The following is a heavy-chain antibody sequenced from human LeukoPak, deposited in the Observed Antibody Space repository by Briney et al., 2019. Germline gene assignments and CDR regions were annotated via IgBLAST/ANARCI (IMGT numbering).Heavy chain of an antibody. Sequence: GGSLRLSCAASGFTFSSYTMNWVRQAPGKGLEWVSSISSTSSSIYYADSVRGRFTISRDNAKNSLYLQMNSLRAEDTAVYYCARSRGLDYWGQGTLVTFPS. J-gene: IGHJ4*02. D-gene: IGHD3-10*01. CDR2: ISSTSSSI. CDR1: GFTFSSYT. CDR3: ARSRGLDY. V-gene: IGHV3-21*01.